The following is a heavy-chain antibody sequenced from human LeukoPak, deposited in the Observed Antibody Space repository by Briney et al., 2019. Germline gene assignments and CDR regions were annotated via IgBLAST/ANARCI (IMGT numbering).Heavy chain of an antibody. D-gene: IGHD3-22*01. J-gene: IGHJ6*03. V-gene: IGHV3-30*02. CDR3: AKDIRGFHYYDSDPRPRETDYYYYMDV. CDR2: IRFDGGNK. CDR1: GFTFSNAW. Sequence: PGGSLRLSCAASGFTFSNAWMSWVRQAPGKGLEWVAFIRFDGGNKYYADSVKGRFTISRDNSKNTLYLQMNSLRPEDTAVYYCAKDIRGFHYYDSDPRPRETDYYYYMDVWGKGTTVAISS.